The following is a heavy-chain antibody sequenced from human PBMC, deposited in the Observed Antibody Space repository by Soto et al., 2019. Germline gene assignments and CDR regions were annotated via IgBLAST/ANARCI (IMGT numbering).Heavy chain of an antibody. Sequence: GGSLRLSCAASGFTFSSYSMNWVRQAPGKGPEWISYIGPSHNYIGYAASVKGRFTISRDNAKDSLYLQMNSLRVEDTALYYCVREHNWAFDYWAQGNLVTVSS. D-gene: IGHD1-20*01. CDR1: GFTFSSYS. CDR2: IGPSHNYI. J-gene: IGHJ4*02. CDR3: VREHNWAFDY. V-gene: IGHV3-21*05.